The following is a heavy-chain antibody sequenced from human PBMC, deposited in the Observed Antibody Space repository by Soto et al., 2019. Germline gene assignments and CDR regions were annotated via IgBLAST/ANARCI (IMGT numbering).Heavy chain of an antibody. CDR3: AKQQWELLLCPFDY. CDR2: ISGSGGST. V-gene: IGHV3-23*01. Sequence: GGSLILSCTASGLTFIGYSVSWVRPAPGKGLEWVSAISGSGGSTYYADSVKGRFTISRDNSKNTLYLQMNSLRAEDTAVYYCAKQQWELLLCPFDYWGRGTLVTAPQ. J-gene: IGHJ4*02. D-gene: IGHD1-26*01. CDR1: GLTFIGYS.